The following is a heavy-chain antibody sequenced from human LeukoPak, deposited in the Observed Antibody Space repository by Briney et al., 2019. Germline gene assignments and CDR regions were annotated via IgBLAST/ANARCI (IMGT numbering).Heavy chain of an antibody. CDR1: GYTFTNYY. CDR2: VDPEDGET. D-gene: IGHD4-17*01. J-gene: IGHJ4*02. Sequence: ASVKVSCKASGYTFTNYYMHWVRQAPGQGLEWMGLVDPEDGETIYAEKFQGRVTITADTSTDTAYMELSSLRSEDTAVYYCATVAVDYWGQGTLVTVSS. V-gene: IGHV1-69-2*01. CDR3: ATVAVDY.